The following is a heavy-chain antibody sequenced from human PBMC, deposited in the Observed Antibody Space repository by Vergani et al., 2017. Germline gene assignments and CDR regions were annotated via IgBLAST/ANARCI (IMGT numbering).Heavy chain of an antibody. Sequence: QVQLQQWGAGLLKPSETLSLTCAVYGGSFSGYYWSWIRQPPGKGLEWIGEINHSGSTNYNPSLKSRVTISVDTSKNQFSLKLSSVTAADTAVYYCARDSSSDKSFDYWGQGTLVTVSS. CDR2: INHSGST. V-gene: IGHV4-34*01. J-gene: IGHJ4*02. CDR1: GGSFSGYY. CDR3: ARDSSSDKSFDY. D-gene: IGHD6-6*01.